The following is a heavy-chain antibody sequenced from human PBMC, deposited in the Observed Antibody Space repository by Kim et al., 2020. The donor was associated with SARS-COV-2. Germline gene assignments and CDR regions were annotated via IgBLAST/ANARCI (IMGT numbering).Heavy chain of an antibody. Sequence: GGSLRLSCAASGFTFSSYSMNWVRQAPGKGLEWVSSISTSSSYIYYADSVKGRFTISRDNAKNSLYLQMNSLRAEDTAVYYCARATYYDFWSGYLGVQRYYSMAVWGQGTTFTVSS. CDR2: ISTSSSYI. J-gene: IGHJ6*02. D-gene: IGHD3-3*01. V-gene: IGHV3-21*01. CDR1: GFTFSSYS. CDR3: ARATYYDFWSGYLGVQRYYSMAV.